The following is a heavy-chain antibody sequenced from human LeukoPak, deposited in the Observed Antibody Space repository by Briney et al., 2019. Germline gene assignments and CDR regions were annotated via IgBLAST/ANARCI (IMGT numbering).Heavy chain of an antibody. CDR1: GFTFSSYA. CDR3: AKDRSGRGSYYNFDY. D-gene: IGHD1-26*01. V-gene: IGHV3-23*01. CDR2: ISGSGGST. Sequence: GGSLRLSCAASGFTFSSYAMSWVRQAPGKGLEWVSAISGSGGSTYYADSVKGRFTISRDNSKNTLYLQTNSLRAEDTAVYYCAKDRSGRGSYYNFDYWGQGTLVTVSS. J-gene: IGHJ4*02.